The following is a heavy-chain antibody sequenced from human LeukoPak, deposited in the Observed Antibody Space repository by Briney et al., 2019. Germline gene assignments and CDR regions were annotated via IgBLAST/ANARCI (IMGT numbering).Heavy chain of an antibody. CDR3: AGSSGWYYFDY. V-gene: IGHV3-7*01. Sequence: GGSLRLSCAASGFTFSNYWMSWVRQAPGKGLEWVANIKQDGGEKHYVDSVKGRFTISRDNAKNSLYLQMNSLRADDTAVYYCAGSSGWYYFDYWGQGTLVTVSS. CDR2: IKQDGGEK. CDR1: GFTFSNYW. D-gene: IGHD6-19*01. J-gene: IGHJ4*02.